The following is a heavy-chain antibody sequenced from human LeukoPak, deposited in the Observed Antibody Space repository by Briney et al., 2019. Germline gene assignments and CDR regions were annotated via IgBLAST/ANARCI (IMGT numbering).Heavy chain of an antibody. CDR1: GYSFTSYW. D-gene: IGHD4-17*01. CDR3: AGARNGDYRRDY. Sequence: GESLKISCKGSGYSFTSYWVGWVRQMPGKGLEWMGIIHAAGSNTKYSPSFQGQVTISADKSINTAYLQWSGLKASDTAMYYCAGARNGDYRRDYWGQGTLVTVSS. CDR2: IHAAGSNT. V-gene: IGHV5-51*01. J-gene: IGHJ4*02.